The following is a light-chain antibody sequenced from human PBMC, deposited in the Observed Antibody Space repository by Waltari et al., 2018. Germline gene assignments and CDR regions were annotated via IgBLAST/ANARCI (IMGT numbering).Light chain of an antibody. J-gene: IGKJ2*01. V-gene: IGKV3-11*01. CDR2: DAS. Sequence: EIVLTQSPATLSLSPGERATLSCRASQSVSIYLAWYQQKPGQSPRLLIYDASNRATGIPARFSVSGSGIDFTLTISSREPEDFAVYYCQQRSNWYTFGQGTKLEIK. CDR3: QQRSNWYT. CDR1: QSVSIY.